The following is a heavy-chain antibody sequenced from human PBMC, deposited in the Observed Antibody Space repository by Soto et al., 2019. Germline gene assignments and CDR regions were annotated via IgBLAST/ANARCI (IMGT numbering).Heavy chain of an antibody. J-gene: IGHJ4*02. V-gene: IGHV4-59*08. CDR2: IYYSGST. CDR1: GGSISSSYY. Sequence: PSETLSLTCAVSGGSISSSYYWSWIRQPPGKGLEWIGYIYYSGSTNYNPSLKSRVTISVDTSKNQFSLKLSSVTAADTAVYYCARLPQWLDSYYFDYWGQGTLVTVS. CDR3: ARLPQWLDSYYFDY. D-gene: IGHD6-19*01.